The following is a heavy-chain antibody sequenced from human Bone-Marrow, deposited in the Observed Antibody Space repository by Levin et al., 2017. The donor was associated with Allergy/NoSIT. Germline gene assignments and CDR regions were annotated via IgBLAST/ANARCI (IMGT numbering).Heavy chain of an antibody. CDR1: GYSFTSYW. Sequence: GESLKISCKGSGYSFTSYWIGWVRQMPGKGLEWMGIIYPGDSDTRYSPSFQGQVTISADKSISTAYLQWSSLKASDTAMYYCAMPGIAVAGTGGYFDYWGQGTLVTVSS. V-gene: IGHV5-51*01. J-gene: IGHJ4*02. CDR2: IYPGDSDT. D-gene: IGHD6-19*01. CDR3: AMPGIAVAGTGGYFDY.